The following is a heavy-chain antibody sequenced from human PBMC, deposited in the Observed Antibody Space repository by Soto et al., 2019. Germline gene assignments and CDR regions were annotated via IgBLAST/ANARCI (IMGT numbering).Heavy chain of an antibody. V-gene: IGHV1-69*01. CDR1: GGTFSSYA. CDR3: ARTEVVAATSYYYGMDV. J-gene: IGHJ6*02. D-gene: IGHD2-15*01. CDR2: IIPIFGTA. Sequence: QVQLVQSGAEVKKPGSSVKVSCKASGGTFSSYAISWVRQAPGQGLEWMGGIIPIFGTANYAQKFQGRATITADESTSTAYMELSSLRSEDTAVYYCARTEVVAATSYYYGMDVWGQGTTVTVSS.